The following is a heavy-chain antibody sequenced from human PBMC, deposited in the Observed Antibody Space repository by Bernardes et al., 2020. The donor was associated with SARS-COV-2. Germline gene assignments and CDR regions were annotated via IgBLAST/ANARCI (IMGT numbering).Heavy chain of an antibody. D-gene: IGHD3-10*01. Sequence: SGPTLAQPTQTLTLPCTFSGFSLRPSGVGVGWIRQPPGQALEWLALIYWDGEKRYNASLRNRLTVTKDASKNQVVLTLTNMDPVDTATYFCAGVRPWYFDFWGQGTLVTVSS. J-gene: IGHJ4*02. CDR1: GFSLRPSGVG. CDR2: IYWDGEK. V-gene: IGHV2-5*02. CDR3: AGVRPWYFDF.